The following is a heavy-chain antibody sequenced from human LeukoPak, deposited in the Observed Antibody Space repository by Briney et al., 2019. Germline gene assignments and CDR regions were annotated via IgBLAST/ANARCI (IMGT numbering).Heavy chain of an antibody. CDR3: AKGSYYDSSGYYYKAECCAFDI. Sequence: TGGSPRLSCAASGFTFSSYAMSWVRQAPGKGLEWVSAISGSGGSTYYADSVKGRFTISRDNSKNTLYLQMNSLRAEDTAVYYCAKGSYYDSSGYYYKAECCAFDIWGQGTMVTVSS. J-gene: IGHJ3*02. CDR1: GFTFSSYA. CDR2: ISGSGGST. D-gene: IGHD3-22*01. V-gene: IGHV3-23*01.